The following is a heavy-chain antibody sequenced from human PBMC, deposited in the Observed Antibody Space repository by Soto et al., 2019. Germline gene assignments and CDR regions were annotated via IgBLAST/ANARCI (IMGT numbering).Heavy chain of an antibody. CDR1: GYTFTSYA. J-gene: IGHJ4*02. D-gene: IGHD3-22*01. CDR3: AREAHYYDSSGYYLKQYDY. Sequence: ASVNVSCKASGYTFTSYAMHWVRQAPGQRLEWMGWINAGNGNTKYSQKFQGRVTITRDTSASTAYMELSSLRSEDTAVYYCAREAHYYDSSGYYLKQYDYWGQGTLVTVSS. CDR2: INAGNGNT. V-gene: IGHV1-3*01.